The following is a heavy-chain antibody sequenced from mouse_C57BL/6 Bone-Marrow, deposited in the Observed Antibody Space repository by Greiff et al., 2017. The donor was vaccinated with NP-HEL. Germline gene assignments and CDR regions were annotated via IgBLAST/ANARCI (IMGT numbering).Heavy chain of an antibody. CDR2: ISNGGGST. CDR1: GFTFSDYY. Sequence: EVHLVESGGGLVQPGGSLKLSCAASGFTFSDYYMYWVRQTPEKRLEWVAYISNGGGSTYYPDTVKGRFTISRDNAKNTLYLQMSRLKSEDTAMYYCARQTGLEGSAYWGQGTLVTVSA. CDR3: ARQTGLEGSAY. V-gene: IGHV5-12*01. D-gene: IGHD4-1*01. J-gene: IGHJ3*01.